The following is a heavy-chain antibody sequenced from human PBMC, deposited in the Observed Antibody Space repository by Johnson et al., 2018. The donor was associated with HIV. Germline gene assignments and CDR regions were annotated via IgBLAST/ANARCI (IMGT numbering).Heavy chain of an antibody. Sequence: QVQLVESGGGLVKPGGSLRLSCAASGFTFSDHYMSWIRQAPGKGPEWVAVISYDGSNKYYADSVKGRFTISRDNSKKTLYLQMNSLRAEDTAVYYCARDRMRGATKDAFDIWGQGTMVIVSS. CDR2: ISYDGSNK. CDR1: GFTFSDHY. V-gene: IGHV3-30-3*01. J-gene: IGHJ3*02. CDR3: ARDRMRGATKDAFDI. D-gene: IGHD1-26*01.